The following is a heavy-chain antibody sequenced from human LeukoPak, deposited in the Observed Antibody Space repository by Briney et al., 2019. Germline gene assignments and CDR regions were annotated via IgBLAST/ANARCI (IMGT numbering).Heavy chain of an antibody. CDR2: ISGSGGST. CDR3: AKGSGINHYNWFDP. CDR1: GFTFSTYA. V-gene: IGHV3-23*01. D-gene: IGHD6-13*01. Sequence: GGSLRLSCAASGFTFSTYAMHWVRQAPGKGLEWASGISGSGGSTFYADSVKGRFTISRDNSKNTLYLQMNSLRAEDTALYYCAKGSGINHYNWFDPWGQGTLVTVSS. J-gene: IGHJ5*02.